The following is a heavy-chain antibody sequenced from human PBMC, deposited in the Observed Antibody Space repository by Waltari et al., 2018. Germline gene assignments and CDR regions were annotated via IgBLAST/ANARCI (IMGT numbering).Heavy chain of an antibody. Sequence: QVQLVQYWAEVKKPGSSLKVSCKASGGPFSSYTISWVRQAPGQGVEWMGRISPSLGIANYEQKFKGRVEITADKSTSKAYMERSSLRSEDTAVYYCARDRGRSGYYAFGYWGQGTLVTVSS. V-gene: IGHV1-69*08. J-gene: IGHJ4*02. CDR2: ISPSLGIA. CDR1: GGPFSSYT. D-gene: IGHD3-22*01. CDR3: ARDRGRSGYYAFGY.